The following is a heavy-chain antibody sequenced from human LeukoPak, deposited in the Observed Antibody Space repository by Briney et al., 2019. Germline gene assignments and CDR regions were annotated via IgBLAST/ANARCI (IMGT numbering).Heavy chain of an antibody. V-gene: IGHV4-4*07. J-gene: IGHJ5*02. CDR3: ARDGSSMGFDP. D-gene: IGHD2-8*01. Sequence: PSETLSLTCTVSGGSISIYYWSWIRQPAGKGLEWIGHIYTSGSTNYNPSLKSRVTISVDTSKNQFSLKLSSVTAADTAVYYCARDGSSMGFDPWGQGTLVTVSS. CDR2: IYTSGST. CDR1: GGSISIYY.